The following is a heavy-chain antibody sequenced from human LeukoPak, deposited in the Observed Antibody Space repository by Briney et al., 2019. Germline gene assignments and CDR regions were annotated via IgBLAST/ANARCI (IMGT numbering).Heavy chain of an antibody. CDR1: GDSVSSNSAA. CDR2: TYYRSKWYN. V-gene: IGHV6-1*01. CDR3: ARAIRYNWNPSYFDY. J-gene: IGHJ4*02. D-gene: IGHD1-20*01. Sequence: SQTLSLTCAIPGDSVSSNSAAWNWIRQSPSRGLEWLGRTYYRSKWYNDYAVSVKSRITINPDTSKNQFSLQLNSVTPEDTAVYYCARAIRYNWNPSYFDYWGQGTLVTVSS.